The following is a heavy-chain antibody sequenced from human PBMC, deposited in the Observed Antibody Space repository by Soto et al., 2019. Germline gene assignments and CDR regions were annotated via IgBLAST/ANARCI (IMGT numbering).Heavy chain of an antibody. CDR2: IKSDGSTT. Sequence: EVQLVESGGGLVQPGGSLRISCAASGFTFSGYWMHWVRQAPGKGLVWVSRIKSDGSTTNYAGSVKGRFTMSIDNAKNTLYLQMNRLRAEAAAVYYCGRGNCGMDVWSQGATVTVCS. CDR3: GRGNCGMDV. J-gene: IGHJ6*02. V-gene: IGHV3-74*01. CDR1: GFTFSGYW. D-gene: IGHD3-10*01.